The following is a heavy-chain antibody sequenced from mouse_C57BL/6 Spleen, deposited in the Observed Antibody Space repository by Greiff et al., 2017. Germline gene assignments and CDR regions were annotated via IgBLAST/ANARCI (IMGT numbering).Heavy chain of an antibody. CDR2: ISPNDGGT. Sequence: VQLQQSGPELVKPGASVKISCKASGYTFTDYYMNWVRQSPGKSLEWIGDISPNDGGTSYNQKFKGKDTLTVDKSSSTAYMELRSLTAEDSAVYYCARRDVKGEDAMDYWGQGTSVTVSS. CDR3: ARRDVKGEDAMDY. CDR1: GYTFTDYY. V-gene: IGHV1-26*01. D-gene: IGHD2-13*01. J-gene: IGHJ4*01.